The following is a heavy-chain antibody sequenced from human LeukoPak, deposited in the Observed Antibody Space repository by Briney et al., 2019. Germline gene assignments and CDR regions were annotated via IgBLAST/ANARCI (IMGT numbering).Heavy chain of an antibody. CDR2: SKPGGGST. CDR3: ARDGPGYASSSTDYMDV. Sequence: ASGKVSCKASGYTFTSYYIHSGRQAPGQGLEWMGISKPGGGSTSNAQSFQGRVAMTRDTSTSTIYMGLSSLRSEDTAVYYCARDGPGYASSSTDYMDVWGKGTTVTVSS. CDR1: GYTFTSYY. D-gene: IGHD6-13*01. V-gene: IGHV1-46*01. J-gene: IGHJ6*03.